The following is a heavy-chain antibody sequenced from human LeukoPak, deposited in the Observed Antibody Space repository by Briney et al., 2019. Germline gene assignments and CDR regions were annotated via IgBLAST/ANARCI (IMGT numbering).Heavy chain of an antibody. D-gene: IGHD6-13*01. J-gene: IGHJ4*02. V-gene: IGHV3-7*03. CDR3: AKDTRPTAQRDLAAAYFDS. CDR1: GFTFTNYW. CDR2: IKQDGSEK. Sequence: GGSLRLSCVASGFTFTNYWMSWVRQAPGKGLEWVANIKQDGSEKYYVDSVKGRFTISRDNAKNFLFLQMNSLRAEDTAFYYCAKDTRPTAQRDLAAAYFDSWGQGILVSVSS.